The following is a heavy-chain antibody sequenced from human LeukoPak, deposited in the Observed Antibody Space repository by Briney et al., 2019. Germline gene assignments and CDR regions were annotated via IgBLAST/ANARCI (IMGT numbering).Heavy chain of an antibody. CDR1: GFTVSSSY. Sequence: PGGSLRLSCAASGFTVSSSYMTWVRQAPGKGLEWVSVIYSGGTTYYADSVKGRFTISRDNAENSLYLQMNSLRVEDTAVYYCARAPTVVGYCSSSSCQADYWGQGTLVTVSS. CDR2: IYSGGTT. CDR3: ARAPTVVGYCSSSSCQADY. D-gene: IGHD2-2*01. J-gene: IGHJ4*02. V-gene: IGHV3-66*01.